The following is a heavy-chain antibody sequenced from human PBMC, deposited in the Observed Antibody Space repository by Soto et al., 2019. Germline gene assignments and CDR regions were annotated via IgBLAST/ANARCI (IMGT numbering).Heavy chain of an antibody. V-gene: IGHV4-4*02. CDR2: IFHRGST. Sequence: QVQLKESGPGLVNPSGTLSLTCAVSGGSINTNNWWSWVRQPPGKGLEWIGEIFHRGSTNYNPSFKSRVTISLDKSKNHFSLKLISVTAVDTAVYYCVRGALRAPATFDYWGQGTPVTVSS. CDR1: GGSINTNNW. J-gene: IGHJ4*02. CDR3: VRGALRAPATFDY. D-gene: IGHD1-26*01.